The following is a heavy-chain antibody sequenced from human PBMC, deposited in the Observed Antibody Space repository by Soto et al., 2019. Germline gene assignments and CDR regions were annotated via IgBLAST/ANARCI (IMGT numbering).Heavy chain of an antibody. J-gene: IGHJ4*02. CDR2: ISSSSSTI. CDR3: ERVAWFEELKTFDY. Sequence: PGGSLRLSCAASGFTFSSYSMNWARQAPGKGLEWVSYISSSSSTIYYADSVKGRFTISRDNAKNSLYLQMNSLRAEDTAVYYCERVAWFEELKTFDYWGQGTLVTVSS. CDR1: GFTFSSYS. D-gene: IGHD3-10*01. V-gene: IGHV3-48*01.